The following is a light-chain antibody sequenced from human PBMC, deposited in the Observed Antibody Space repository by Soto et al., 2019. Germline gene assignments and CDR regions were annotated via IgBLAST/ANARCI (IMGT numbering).Light chain of an antibody. CDR3: QQYGNSPFT. V-gene: IGKV3-20*01. CDR2: GAS. J-gene: IGKJ3*01. Sequence: EIVLTQSPGTLSLSPGERATLSGRASQSVSTSYLAWYQQTPGQAPRLLIYGASSRATGIPARFSGSGSGTAFTLTISSLEPEDFAVYYCQQYGNSPFTVGPGTKVEI. CDR1: QSVSTSY.